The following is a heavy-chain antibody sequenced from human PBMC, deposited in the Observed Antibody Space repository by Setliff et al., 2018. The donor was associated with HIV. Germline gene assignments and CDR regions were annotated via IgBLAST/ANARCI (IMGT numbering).Heavy chain of an antibody. V-gene: IGHV7-4-1*02. D-gene: IGHD3-3*01. Sequence: ASVKVSCKASGYDFTSTAINWVRQAPGQGLEWMGWINTNTGNPTYVQDFTGRFVFSLDTSVSTAYLQISSLKSDDTAVYYCARPLTTSYNFWGDAFSIWGQGTMVTVSS. CDR1: GYDFTSTA. CDR3: ARPLTTSYNFWGDAFSI. J-gene: IGHJ3*02. CDR2: INTNTGNP.